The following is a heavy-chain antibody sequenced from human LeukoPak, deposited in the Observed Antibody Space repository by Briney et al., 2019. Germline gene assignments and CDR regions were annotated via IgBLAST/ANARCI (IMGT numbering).Heavy chain of an antibody. J-gene: IGHJ4*02. CDR2: ISWNSGSI. CDR3: AKDRGYSYGYYFDY. CDR1: GFTFDDYA. V-gene: IGHV3-9*01. D-gene: IGHD5-18*01. Sequence: PGGSLRLSCAASGFTFDDYAMHWVRQAPGKGLEWVSGISWNSGSIGYADSVKGRFTISRDNAKNSLYLQMNSLRAEDTALYYCAKDRGYSYGYYFDYWGQGTLVAVSS.